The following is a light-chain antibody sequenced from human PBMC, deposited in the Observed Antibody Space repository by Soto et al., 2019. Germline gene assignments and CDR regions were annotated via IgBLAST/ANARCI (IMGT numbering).Light chain of an antibody. CDR1: QSVRSTF. CDR2: GAS. Sequence: VLPQSPDTLSLSPGDRATLSCRASQSVRSTFLAWYQQKPGQAPRLLIYGASNRAAGIPERFSGSASGTEFTLTISRLEPDDSAVYYCQQYHDAPMNTFGLGTQLQIQ. CDR3: QQYHDAPMNT. J-gene: IGKJ2*01. V-gene: IGKV3-20*01.